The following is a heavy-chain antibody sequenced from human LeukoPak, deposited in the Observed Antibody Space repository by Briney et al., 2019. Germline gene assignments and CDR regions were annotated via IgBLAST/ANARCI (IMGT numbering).Heavy chain of an antibody. V-gene: IGHV4-61*02. CDR2: IYTSGST. CDR3: ARDGWYRWFDP. D-gene: IGHD6-19*01. CDR1: GGSISSGSCY. Sequence: SETLSLTCTVSGGSISSGSCYWSWIRQPAGKGLEWIGRIYTSGSTNYNPSLKSRVTISVDTSKNQFSLKLSSVTAADTAVYYCARDGWYRWFDPWGQGTLVTVSS. J-gene: IGHJ5*02.